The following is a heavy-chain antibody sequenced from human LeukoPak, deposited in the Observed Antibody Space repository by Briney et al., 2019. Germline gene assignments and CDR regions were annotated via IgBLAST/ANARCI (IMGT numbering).Heavy chain of an antibody. CDR1: GFTFSSYA. J-gene: IGHJ6*02. CDR3: AKGGRWFGVYYYGMDV. CDR2: LSNVGDNT. V-gene: IGHV3-23*01. Sequence: PGGSLRLSCAASGFTFSSYAMSWVRQAPGEGLEWVSGLSNVGDNTIYADSVKGRFTTSRDNSKNTMFLQMNSLRAEDTAIYYCAKGGRWFGVYYYGMDVWGQGTTVTVSS. D-gene: IGHD3-10*01.